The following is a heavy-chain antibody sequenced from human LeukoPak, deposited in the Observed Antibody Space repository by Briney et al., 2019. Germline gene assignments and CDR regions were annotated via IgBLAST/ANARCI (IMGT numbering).Heavy chain of an antibody. Sequence: GGSLRLSCAASGFTFDDYAMHWVRQAPGKGLEWVSGISWNSGSIGYADSVKGRFTISRDNAKNSLYLQMNSLRAEDMALYYCAKDMAYGAGGAFDIWGQGTMVTVSS. J-gene: IGHJ3*02. CDR2: ISWNSGSI. CDR1: GFTFDDYA. V-gene: IGHV3-9*03. D-gene: IGHD4-17*01. CDR3: AKDMAYGAGGAFDI.